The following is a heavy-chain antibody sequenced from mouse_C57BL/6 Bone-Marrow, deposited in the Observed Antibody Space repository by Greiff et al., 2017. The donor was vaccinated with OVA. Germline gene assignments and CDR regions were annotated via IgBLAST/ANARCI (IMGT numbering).Heavy chain of an antibody. V-gene: IGHV10-1*01. CDR2: IRSKSNNYAT. CDR1: GFSFTTYA. Sequence: EVQGVESGGGLVQPKGSLKLSCAASGFSFTTYAMNWVRQAPGKGLEWVARIRSKSNNYATYYADSVKDRFTISRDDSESMLYLQMNNLKTEDTAMYYCVRLGRGFAYWGQGTLVTVSA. D-gene: IGHD4-1*01. J-gene: IGHJ3*01. CDR3: VRLGRGFAY.